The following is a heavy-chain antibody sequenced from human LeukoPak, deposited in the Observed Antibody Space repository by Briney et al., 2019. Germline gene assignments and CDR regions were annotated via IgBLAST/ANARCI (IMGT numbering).Heavy chain of an antibody. V-gene: IGHV4-34*01. D-gene: IGHD6-13*01. CDR2: INHSGST. CDR1: GGSFSGYY. J-gene: IGHJ5*02. CDR3: ARGRFSSSWRRGWFDP. Sequence: SETLSLTCAIYGGSFSGYYWSWIRQPPGKGLEWIGEINHSGSTNYNPSLKSRVTISVDTSKNQFSLKLSSVTAADTAVYYCARGRFSSSWRRGWFDPWGQGTLVTVSS.